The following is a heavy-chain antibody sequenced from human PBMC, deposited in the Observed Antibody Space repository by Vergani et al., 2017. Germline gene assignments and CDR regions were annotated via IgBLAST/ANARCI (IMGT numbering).Heavy chain of an antibody. Sequence: QVQLQESGPGLVKPSETLSLTCAVSGYSISSGYYWGWLRQPPGKGLEWIGSIYHSGSTYYNPSLKSRVTISVDTSKNQFSLKLSSVTAADTAVYYCARLGLNQWELVDYWGQGTLVTVSS. CDR3: ARLGLNQWELVDY. CDR2: IYHSGST. D-gene: IGHD1-26*01. V-gene: IGHV4-38-2*01. CDR1: GYSISSGYY. J-gene: IGHJ4*02.